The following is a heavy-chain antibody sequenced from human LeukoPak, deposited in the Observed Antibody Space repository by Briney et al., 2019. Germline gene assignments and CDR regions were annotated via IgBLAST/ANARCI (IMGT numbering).Heavy chain of an antibody. D-gene: IGHD2-2*01. CDR3: ARSHRRGIVVVPAARDGWFDP. CDR2: IYYSGST. V-gene: IGHV4-59*08. J-gene: IGHJ5*02. CDR1: GGSLRNYY. Sequence: SETLSLTCTVSGGSLRNYYWSWIRQPPGKGLEWIAYIYYSGSTNYNPSLKSRVTISVDTSKNQFSLKLSSVTAADTAVYYCARSHRRGIVVVPAARDGWFDPWGQGTLVTVSS.